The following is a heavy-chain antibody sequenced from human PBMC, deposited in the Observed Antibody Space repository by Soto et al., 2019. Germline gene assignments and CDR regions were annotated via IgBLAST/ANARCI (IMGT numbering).Heavy chain of an antibody. D-gene: IGHD6-13*01. CDR1: GFTFSSYS. CDR3: ARAAGFYYYYMDV. V-gene: IGHV3-48*01. Sequence: GGSLRLSCAASGFTFSSYSMNWVRQAPGKGLEWVSYISSSSSTIYYADSVKGRFTISRDNAKNSLYLQMNSLRAEDTAVYYCARAAGFYYYYMDVWGKGTTVTVSS. J-gene: IGHJ6*03. CDR2: ISSSSSTI.